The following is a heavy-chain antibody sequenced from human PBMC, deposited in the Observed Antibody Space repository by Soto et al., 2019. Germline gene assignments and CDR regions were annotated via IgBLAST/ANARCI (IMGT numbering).Heavy chain of an antibody. Sequence: GGSLSLSFAASGFTFISYAMHWVRQAPGKGLEWVAVISYDGSNKYYADSVKGRFTISRDNSKNTLYLQMNSLRAEDTAVYYCARVPPLLDWGQGTLVTVSS. CDR2: ISYDGSNK. V-gene: IGHV3-30-3*01. CDR1: GFTFISYA. CDR3: ARVPPLLD. D-gene: IGHD3-16*01. J-gene: IGHJ4*02.